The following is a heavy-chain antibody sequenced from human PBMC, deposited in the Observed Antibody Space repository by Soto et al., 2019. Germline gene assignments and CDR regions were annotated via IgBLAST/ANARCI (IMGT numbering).Heavy chain of an antibody. Sequence: GGSLRLSCAGSGFIFSNAWINWVRQAPGKGLEWVGRIKSKVDGGTTDYTAPVKGRFTISRDDSRNMVYLQMNSLKVEDTAVYYCTTDHPYYYHGSCYDHWGQGTQVTVSS. CDR1: GFIFSNAW. J-gene: IGHJ4*02. CDR2: IKSKVDGGTT. V-gene: IGHV3-15*07. D-gene: IGHD3-22*01. CDR3: TTDHPYYYHGSCYDH.